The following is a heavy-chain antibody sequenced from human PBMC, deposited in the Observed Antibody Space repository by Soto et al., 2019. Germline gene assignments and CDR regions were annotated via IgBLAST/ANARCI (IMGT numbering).Heavy chain of an antibody. D-gene: IGHD3-22*01. J-gene: IGHJ6*02. CDR3: AKDIAAYYYDSSGYYYGYYGMDV. CDR2: ISWNSGSI. Sequence: GGSLRLSCAASGFTFDDYAMHWVRQAPGKGLEWVSGISWNSGSIGYADSAMGRFTISRDNAKNSLYLQMNSLRAEDTALYYCAKDIAAYYYDSSGYYYGYYGMDVWGQGTTVTVSS. CDR1: GFTFDDYA. V-gene: IGHV3-9*01.